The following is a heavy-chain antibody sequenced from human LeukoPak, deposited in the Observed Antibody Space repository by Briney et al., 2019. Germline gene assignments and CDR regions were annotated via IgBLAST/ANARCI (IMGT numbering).Heavy chain of an antibody. V-gene: IGHV4-61*02. D-gene: IGHD3-16*01. CDR1: GGSIRSGNYF. CDR2: VHNSGNT. J-gene: IGHJ4*02. CDR3: ARGDYETPLFNY. Sequence: SQTLSLTCTVSGGSIRSGNYFWSWIRQPAGKGLEWIGRVHNSGNTNYNPSLKSRVTISLDTSKNQFSLQLSSVTAADTAVYFRARGDYETPLFNYWGQGTLVTVSS.